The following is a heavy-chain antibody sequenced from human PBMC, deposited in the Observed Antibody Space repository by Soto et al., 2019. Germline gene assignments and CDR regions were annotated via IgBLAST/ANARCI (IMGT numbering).Heavy chain of an antibody. Sequence: PDTLSPTCSPSAGSISNNYSSCDRLPPGKGLEWIGYIYYSGSTNYNPSLKSRVTISVDTSKNQFSLKLSSVTAADTAVYYCAMGRTAMGLDXWGXGTLVTVS. CDR2: IYYSGST. D-gene: IGHD5-18*01. J-gene: IGHJ4*02. CDR3: AMGRTAMGLDX. CDR1: AGSISNNY. V-gene: IGHV4-59*01.